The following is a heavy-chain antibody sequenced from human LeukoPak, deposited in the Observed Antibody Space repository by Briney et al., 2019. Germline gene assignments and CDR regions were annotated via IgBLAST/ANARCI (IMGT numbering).Heavy chain of an antibody. CDR1: GFTFSSYA. D-gene: IGHD3-22*01. V-gene: IGHV3-23*01. Sequence: GGSLRLSCAASGFTFSSYAMSWVRQTTGKGLEWVSSISSSGGLTFYADSVKGRFTISRDNSRNTLYLQMNSLSAVDTALYYCAKGYYGNYFDYWGQGTLVTVSS. CDR2: ISSSGGLT. J-gene: IGHJ4*02. CDR3: AKGYYGNYFDY.